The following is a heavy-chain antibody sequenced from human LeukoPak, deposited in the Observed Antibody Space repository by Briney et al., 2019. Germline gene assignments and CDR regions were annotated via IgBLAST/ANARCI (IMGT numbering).Heavy chain of an antibody. CDR3: ARGEIAAAGTTVAEGYFDY. D-gene: IGHD6-13*01. CDR2: IYYSGST. V-gene: IGHV4-39*01. CDR1: GGSISNSSYY. J-gene: IGHJ4*02. Sequence: SETLSLTCTVSGGSISNSSYYWGWIRQPPGKGLEWIGSIYYSGSTYYNPSLKSRVTISVDTSKNQFPLKLSSVTAADTAVYYCARGEIAAAGTTVAEGYFDYWGQGTLVTVSS.